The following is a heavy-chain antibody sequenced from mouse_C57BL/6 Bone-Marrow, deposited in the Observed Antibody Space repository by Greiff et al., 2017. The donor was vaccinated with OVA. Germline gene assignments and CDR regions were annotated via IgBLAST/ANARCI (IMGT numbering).Heavy chain of an antibody. V-gene: IGHV1-82*01. CDR1: GYAFSSSW. D-gene: IGHD2-4*01. CDR2: IYPGDGDT. CDR3: AQGLRQAY. J-gene: IGHJ3*01. Sequence: QVQLQQSGPELVKPGASVKISCKASGYAFSSSWMNWVKQRPGKGLEWIGRIYPGDGDTNYNGKSKGKATLTADKSSSTAYMQLSSLTSEDSAVYFCAQGLRQAYWGQGTLVTVSA.